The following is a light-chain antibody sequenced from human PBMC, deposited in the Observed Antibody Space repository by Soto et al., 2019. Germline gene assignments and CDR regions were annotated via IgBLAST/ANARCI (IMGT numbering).Light chain of an antibody. CDR2: GAS. J-gene: IGKJ4*01. Sequence: EIVMTQSPATLSVSPGDRVTLSCRASQSVRSNSAWYQQKPGQVPRLLIYGASTRATGIPARFSGSGYETEFTLTISSLQSEDFAVYYCQQYNTWPLTFGGGNKVEIK. CDR1: QSVRSN. V-gene: IGKV3-15*01. CDR3: QQYNTWPLT.